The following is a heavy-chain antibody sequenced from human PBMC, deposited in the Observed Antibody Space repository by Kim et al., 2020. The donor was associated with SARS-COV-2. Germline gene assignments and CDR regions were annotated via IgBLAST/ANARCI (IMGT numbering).Heavy chain of an antibody. V-gene: IGHV4-38-2*02. CDR2: IYHSGST. J-gene: IGHJ4*02. Sequence: SETLSLTCTVSGYSISSGYYWGWIRQPPGKGLEWIGSIYHSGSTYYNPSLKSRVTISVDTSKNQFSLKLSSVTAADTAVYYCARDPYSSSRLPIWGQGTLVTVSS. CDR1: GYSISSGYY. CDR3: ARDPYSSSRLPI. D-gene: IGHD6-13*01.